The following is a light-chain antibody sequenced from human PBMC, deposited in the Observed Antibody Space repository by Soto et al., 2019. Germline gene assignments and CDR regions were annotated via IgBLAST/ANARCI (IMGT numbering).Light chain of an antibody. CDR2: KAS. Sequence: DIQMTQSPSTLSASVGDRVTITCRASQSISTWLSWYQQKPGKGPKVLIYKASNLQSGVSSRFSGSGSGTEFTLTISSLQPDDFATYYCQDYNSWTFGQGTKVEI. J-gene: IGKJ1*01. CDR1: QSISTW. CDR3: QDYNSWT. V-gene: IGKV1-5*03.